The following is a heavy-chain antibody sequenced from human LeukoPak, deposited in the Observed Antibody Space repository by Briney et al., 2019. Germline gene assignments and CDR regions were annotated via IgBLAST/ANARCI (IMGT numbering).Heavy chain of an antibody. CDR1: GFTFSSYA. D-gene: IGHD6-19*01. CDR3: AKDGLIFPAVAGVIDY. CDR2: ISGSGGST. Sequence: GGSLRLSCAAYGFTFSSYAMSWVRQAPGKGLEWVSAISGSGGSTYYADSVKGRFTISRDNSKNTLYLQMNSLRAEDTAVYYCAKDGLIFPAVAGVIDYWGQGTLVTVSS. V-gene: IGHV3-23*01. J-gene: IGHJ4*02.